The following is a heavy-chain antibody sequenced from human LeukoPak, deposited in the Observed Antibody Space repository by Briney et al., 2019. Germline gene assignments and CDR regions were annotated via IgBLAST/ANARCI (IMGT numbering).Heavy chain of an antibody. Sequence: KPSETLSLTCAVYGGSFSGYYWSWIRQPPGKGLEWIGEINHSGSTNYNPSLKSRVTISVDTSKNQFSLKLSSVTAADTAVYYCARVLYYYDSSGYYYASPTKYYFDYWGQGTLVTASS. J-gene: IGHJ4*02. CDR2: INHSGST. CDR3: ARVLYYYDSSGYYYASPTKYYFDY. V-gene: IGHV4-34*01. D-gene: IGHD3-22*01. CDR1: GGSFSGYY.